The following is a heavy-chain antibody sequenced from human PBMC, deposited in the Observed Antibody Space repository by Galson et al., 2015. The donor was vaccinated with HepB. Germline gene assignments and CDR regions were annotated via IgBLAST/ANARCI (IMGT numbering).Heavy chain of an antibody. V-gene: IGHV3-30*04. CDR3: ARNKPGIAAAVHAFDI. CDR1: GFTFSSYA. Sequence: SLRLSCAASGFTFSSYAMHWVRQAPGKGLEWVAVISYDGSNKYYADSVKGRFTISRDNSKNTLYLQTNSLSAEDTAVYYCARNKPGIAAAVHAFDIWGQGTMVTVSS. D-gene: IGHD6-13*01. J-gene: IGHJ3*02. CDR2: ISYDGSNK.